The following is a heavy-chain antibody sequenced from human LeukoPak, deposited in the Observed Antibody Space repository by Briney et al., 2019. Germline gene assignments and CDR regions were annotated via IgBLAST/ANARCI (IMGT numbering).Heavy chain of an antibody. V-gene: IGHV3-23*01. CDR2: ISTGGGNT. Sequence: GGSLRLSCTASGFTFSSYTMSWVRQAPGKGLKWVSTISTGGGNTYYADSVQGRFTVSRDDSKNTLYLQMNSLRAEDTAVYYCARGYYYDSSGYYPDYWGQGTLVTVSS. CDR1: GFTFSSYT. D-gene: IGHD3-22*01. CDR3: ARGYYYDSSGYYPDY. J-gene: IGHJ4*02.